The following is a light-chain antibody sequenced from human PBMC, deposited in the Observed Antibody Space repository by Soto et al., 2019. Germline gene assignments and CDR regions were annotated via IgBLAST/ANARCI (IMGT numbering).Light chain of an antibody. CDR1: QSVTSNY. J-gene: IGKJ5*01. CDR2: GAS. V-gene: IGKV3-20*01. Sequence: EIVLTQSPGTLSLSPGERATLSCRASQSVTSNYLAWYQQKPGQAPGLLIYGASSRATGIPDRFSGSGSGTDFTLTISRLEPEDFAVYYCQQYGSSSITFGQGTRLEIK. CDR3: QQYGSSSIT.